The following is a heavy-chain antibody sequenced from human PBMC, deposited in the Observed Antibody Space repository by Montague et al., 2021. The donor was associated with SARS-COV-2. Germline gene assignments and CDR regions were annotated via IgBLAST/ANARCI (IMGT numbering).Heavy chain of an antibody. D-gene: IGHD4-17*01. J-gene: IGHJ4*02. CDR1: GDSVSSRDHN. CDR3: ARRRLREDYFDF. V-gene: IGHV4-39*01. CDR2: VYYSGYT. Sequence: SETLSLTCTVSGDSVSSRDHNWGWIRQPPGKGLEWLGIVYYSGYTYYNLSVKGPVTIYIDASKTQLSLKLNSLTATDMAIYHCARRRLREDYFDFWGQGTLLTVSS.